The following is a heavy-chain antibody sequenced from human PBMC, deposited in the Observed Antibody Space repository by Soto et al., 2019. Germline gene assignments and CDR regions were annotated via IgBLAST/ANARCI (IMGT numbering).Heavy chain of an antibody. CDR2: IYYSGST. CDR3: ARGYCSGGSCYLDAFDI. CDR1: GGSISSSSYY. J-gene: IGHJ3*02. V-gene: IGHV4-39*01. Sequence: QLQLQESGPGLVKPSETLSLTCTVSGGSISSSSYYWGWIRQPPGKGLEWIGSIYYSGSTYYNPSLKSRVTISVDTSKNQFSLKLSSVTAADTAVYYCARGYCSGGSCYLDAFDIWGQGTMVTVSS. D-gene: IGHD2-15*01.